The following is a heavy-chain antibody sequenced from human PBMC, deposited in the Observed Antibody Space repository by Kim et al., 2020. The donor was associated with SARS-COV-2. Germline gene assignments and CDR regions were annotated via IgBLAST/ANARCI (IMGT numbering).Heavy chain of an antibody. V-gene: IGHV4-39*01. CDR1: GGSVSSSPYY. CDR2: IHYTGKT. Sequence: SETLSLTCTLSGGSVSSSPYYWGWIRQPPGKGLEWIASIHYTGKTYYNPSLKSRVTISVDTSKNQISLWLNSVTAADTSVYYCARLEVGSRGGTRPPDYWGQGALVTVTS. J-gene: IGHJ4*02. D-gene: IGHD3-10*01. CDR3: ARLEVGSRGGTRPPDY.